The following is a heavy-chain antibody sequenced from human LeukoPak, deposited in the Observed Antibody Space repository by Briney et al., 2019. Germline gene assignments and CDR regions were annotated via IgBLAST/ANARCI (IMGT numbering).Heavy chain of an antibody. CDR3: ARVEYSSSWHFDY. J-gene: IGHJ4*02. CDR2: ISSSGSTI. CDR1: GFTFSSYE. V-gene: IGHV3-48*03. D-gene: IGHD6-13*01. Sequence: LPGGSLRLSCAASGFTFSSYEMNWVRQAPGKGLEWVSYISSSGSTIYYADSVKGRFTISRDNAKNSLYLQMNSLRAEDTAVYYCARVEYSSSWHFDYWGQGTLVTVSS.